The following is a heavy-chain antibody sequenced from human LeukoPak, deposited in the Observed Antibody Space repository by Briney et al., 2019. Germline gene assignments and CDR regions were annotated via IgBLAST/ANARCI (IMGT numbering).Heavy chain of an antibody. D-gene: IGHD1-26*01. CDR1: GYTFTSYG. Sequence: ASVKVSCKASGYTFTSYGISWVRQAPGQGLEWMAWISAYNGNTNYAQKLQGRVTMTTDTSTSTAYMELRSLRSDDTAVYYCARVSVGAYYFDYWGQGTLVTVSS. V-gene: IGHV1-18*01. CDR3: ARVSVGAYYFDY. J-gene: IGHJ4*02. CDR2: ISAYNGNT.